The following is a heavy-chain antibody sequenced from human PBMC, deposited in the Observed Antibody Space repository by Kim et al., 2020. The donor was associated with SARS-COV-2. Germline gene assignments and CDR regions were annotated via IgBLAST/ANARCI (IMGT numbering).Heavy chain of an antibody. J-gene: IGHJ4*02. CDR3: ARVYRGYNPLDY. Sequence: YYADSVKGRFTISGDNAKNSLYLQMNSLRAEDTAVYYCARVYRGYNPLDYWGQGTLVTVSS. V-gene: IGHV3-48*04. D-gene: IGHD1-1*01.